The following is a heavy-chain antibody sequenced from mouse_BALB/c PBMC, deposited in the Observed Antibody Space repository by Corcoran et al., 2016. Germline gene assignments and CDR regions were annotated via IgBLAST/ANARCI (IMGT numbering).Heavy chain of an antibody. V-gene: IGHV1S136*01. CDR3: ARSFYYYGSSSEAMDY. D-gene: IGHD1-1*01. Sequence: EVQLQQSGPEQVKPGASVKMSSKASGYTFTSYVMHWVKPKQGQGLEWIGYINPYNDGTKYNQKFKGKATLTSDKSSSTAYMELSSLTSEDSAVYYCARSFYYYGSSSEAMDYWGQGTSVTVSS. CDR1: GYTFTSYV. CDR2: INPYNDGT. J-gene: IGHJ4*01.